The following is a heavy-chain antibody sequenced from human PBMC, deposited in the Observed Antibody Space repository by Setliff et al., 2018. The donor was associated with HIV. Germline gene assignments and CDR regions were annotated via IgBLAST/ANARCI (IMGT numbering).Heavy chain of an antibody. V-gene: IGHV3-30*02. J-gene: IGHJ6*02. D-gene: IGHD3-10*01. Sequence: GGSLRLSCAASGFTFNTYGMHWVRQAPGKGLEWVAFIRYDDSYKFYADSVKGRFTISRDNSKNTLYLQMNSLRAEDTAVYYCARSVIGYYYYGMDVWGQGTLVTVSS. CDR1: GFTFNTYG. CDR2: IRYDDSYK. CDR3: ARSVIGYYYYGMDV.